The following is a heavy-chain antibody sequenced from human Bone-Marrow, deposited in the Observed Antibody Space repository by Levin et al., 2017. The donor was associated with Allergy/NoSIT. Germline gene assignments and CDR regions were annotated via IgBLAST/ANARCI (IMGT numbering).Heavy chain of an antibody. CDR3: ATWPQLLFSSGWPRTTDAFDI. J-gene: IGHJ3*02. V-gene: IGHV3-30*03. CDR2: ISYDGSNK. D-gene: IGHD6-19*01. Sequence: GGSLRLSCAASGFTFSSYGMHWVRQAPGKGLEWVAVISYDGSNKYYADSVKGRFTISRDNSKNTLYLQMNSLRAEDTAVYYCATWPQLLFSSGWPRTTDAFDIWGQGTMVTVSS. CDR1: GFTFSSYG.